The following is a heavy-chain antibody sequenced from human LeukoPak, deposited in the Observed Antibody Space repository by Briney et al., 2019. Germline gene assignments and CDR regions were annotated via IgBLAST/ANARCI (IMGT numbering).Heavy chain of an antibody. V-gene: IGHV4-30-4*08. CDR2: IYYSGST. Sequence: SQTLSLTCTVSGGSISSGDYYWSWMRQPPGKGLEWIGYIYYSGSTYYNPSLKSRVTISVDTSKNQFSLKLSSVTAADTAVYYCARERGEPPYADYWGQGTLVTVSS. J-gene: IGHJ4*02. CDR3: ARERGEPPYADY. D-gene: IGHD1-14*01. CDR1: GGSISSGDYY.